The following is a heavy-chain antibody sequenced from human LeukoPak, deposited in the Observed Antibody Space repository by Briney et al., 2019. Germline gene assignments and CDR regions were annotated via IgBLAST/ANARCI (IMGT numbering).Heavy chain of an antibody. CDR2: INDNGGRT. V-gene: IGHV3-64D*09. CDR1: GFTFSRYA. CDR3: VKDVGGSDAFDY. Sequence: GGSLRLSCSASGFTFSRYAMHWVRQAPGKGLEYVSGINDNGGRTHYGDSVKGRFSISRDNSKNTLHLQMSTLRAEDTALYYCVKDVGGSDAFDYWGQRILVSVAS. J-gene: IGHJ4*02. D-gene: IGHD1-26*01.